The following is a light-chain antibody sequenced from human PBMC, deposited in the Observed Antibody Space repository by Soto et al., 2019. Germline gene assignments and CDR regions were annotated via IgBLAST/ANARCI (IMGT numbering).Light chain of an antibody. J-gene: IGLJ1*01. Sequence: QSVLTQPASVSGSPGQSITISCTGTSSDVGGYNYVSWYQQHPGKAPKLLIYDVSNRPSGISNRVSGYKSGNTASLTISGLQAEEEADYYCSSYTGSSTYVFGTGTKLTVL. CDR2: DVS. V-gene: IGLV2-14*01. CDR1: SSDVGGYNY. CDR3: SSYTGSSTYV.